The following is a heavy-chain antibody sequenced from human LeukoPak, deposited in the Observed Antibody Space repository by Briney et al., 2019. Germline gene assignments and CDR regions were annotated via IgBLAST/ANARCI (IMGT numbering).Heavy chain of an antibody. D-gene: IGHD2-2*01. CDR2: ISSSSSYI. V-gene: IGHV3-21*01. CDR1: GFTFSSYS. CDR3: ARSPGWGTSQDYYYYYYMDV. Sequence: GGSLRLSCAASGFTFSSYSMNWVRQAPGKGLEWVSSISSSSSYIYYADSVKGRFTISRDNSKNSLYLQMNSLRAEDTAVYYCARSPGWGTSQDYYYYYYMDVWGKGTTVTVSS. J-gene: IGHJ6*03.